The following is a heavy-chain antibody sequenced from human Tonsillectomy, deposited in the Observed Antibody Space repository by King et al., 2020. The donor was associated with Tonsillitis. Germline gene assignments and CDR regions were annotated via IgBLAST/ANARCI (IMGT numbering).Heavy chain of an antibody. Sequence: VQLVESGGGLVKPGGSLRLSCAASGFIFSDYYMSWIRQAPGKGLEWVSYITNIGTSMYYADSVKGRFTISRDNGKNSLFLQMNSLRPEDTAVYYCARQNRRSGGDLDYWGQGTLVTVSS. CDR2: ITNIGTSM. D-gene: IGHD2-21*02. CDR1: GFIFSDYY. J-gene: IGHJ4*02. CDR3: ARQNRRSGGDLDY. V-gene: IGHV3-11*01.